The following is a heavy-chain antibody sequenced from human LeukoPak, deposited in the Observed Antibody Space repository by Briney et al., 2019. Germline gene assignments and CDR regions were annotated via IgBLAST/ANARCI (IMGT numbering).Heavy chain of an antibody. V-gene: IGHV4-59*08. CDR2: IYNSGSN. D-gene: IGHD3-10*01. Sequence: SETLSLTCTVSGGSISSDYWQWIRQPPGKGLEWIGYIYNSGSNNYNPSLKSRVTISIDMSKNQFSLKLTSVTAADTAVYYCAIRGYWGQGTLVTVSS. CDR1: GGSISSDY. CDR3: AIRGY. J-gene: IGHJ4*02.